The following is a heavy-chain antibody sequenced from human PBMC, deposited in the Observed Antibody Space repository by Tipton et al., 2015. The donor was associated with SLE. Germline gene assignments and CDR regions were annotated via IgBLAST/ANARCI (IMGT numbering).Heavy chain of an antibody. V-gene: IGHV4-4*07. CDR2: IYTSGST. J-gene: IGHJ4*02. CDR1: GGSISNYY. Sequence: TLSLTCTVSGGSISNYYWSWIWQPAGKGLKWIGRIYTSGSTNYNPSLTSRVTMSVDTSKNQFSLKLSSVTAADTAVYYCARDHPVAGPFDYWGQGTLVTVSS. D-gene: IGHD6-19*01. CDR3: ARDHPVAGPFDY.